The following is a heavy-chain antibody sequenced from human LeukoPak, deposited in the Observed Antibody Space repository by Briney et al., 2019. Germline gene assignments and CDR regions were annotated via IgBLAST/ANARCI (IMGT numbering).Heavy chain of an antibody. CDR3: TRGRDYSNDY. D-gene: IGHD4-11*01. CDR1: GFTFSASY. Sequence: GGSLRLSCAASGFTFSASYMYWVRQAPGKGLVWVSRIRSDGSATYYADSVKGRFTISRDSAKNTLYLQMNSLRAEDTAVYYCTRGRDYSNDYWGQGTLVTVSS. J-gene: IGHJ4*02. CDR2: IRSDGSAT. V-gene: IGHV3-74*01.